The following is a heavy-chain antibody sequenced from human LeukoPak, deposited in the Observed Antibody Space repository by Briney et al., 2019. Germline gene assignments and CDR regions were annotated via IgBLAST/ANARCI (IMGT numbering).Heavy chain of an antibody. CDR2: IIPIFGTA. Sequence: GASVKVSCKASGGTFSSYAISWVRQAPGQGLEWMGGIIPIFGTANYAQKFQGRVTITADESMSTAYMELSSLRSEDTAVYYCARGGSGDIVVVPAAMGYFDYWGQGTLVTVSS. CDR3: ARGGSGDIVVVPAAMGYFDY. V-gene: IGHV1-69*13. D-gene: IGHD2-2*01. CDR1: GGTFSSYA. J-gene: IGHJ4*02.